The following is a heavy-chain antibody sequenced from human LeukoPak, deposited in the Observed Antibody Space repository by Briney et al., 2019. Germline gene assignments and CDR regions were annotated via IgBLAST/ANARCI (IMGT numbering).Heavy chain of an antibody. J-gene: IGHJ5*02. Sequence: PSETLSLTCVVYGGSFSGSYWSWIRQPPGKGLEWIGEIKYSGSTTYNPSLKSRVTISADTSKNQFSLQLNSVTPEDTAIYYCARDQMGFDPWGQGILVTVSS. CDR3: ARDQMGFDP. V-gene: IGHV4-34*01. CDR2: IKYSGST. CDR1: GGSFSGSY. D-gene: IGHD5-24*01.